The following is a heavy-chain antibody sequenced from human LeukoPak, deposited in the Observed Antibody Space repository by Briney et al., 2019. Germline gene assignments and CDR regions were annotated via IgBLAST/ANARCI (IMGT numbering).Heavy chain of an antibody. CDR3: AKLDSGNDAFDI. D-gene: IGHD3-10*01. J-gene: IGHJ3*02. Sequence: GGSLRLSCSASAFTFSSCAMSWVRQAPGKGLEWVSAISGSGGSTYYADSVKGRFTISRDNSKNTLYLQMNSLRAEDTAVYYCAKLDSGNDAFDIWGQGTMVTVSS. CDR1: AFTFSSCA. V-gene: IGHV3-23*01. CDR2: ISGSGGST.